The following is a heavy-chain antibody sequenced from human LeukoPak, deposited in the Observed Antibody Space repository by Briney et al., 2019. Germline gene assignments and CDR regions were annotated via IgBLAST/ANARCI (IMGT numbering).Heavy chain of an antibody. CDR2: ISSSSSTI. CDR3: ARDPAESGSYSSAFDI. J-gene: IGHJ3*02. CDR1: GFTFSSYS. D-gene: IGHD3-10*01. V-gene: IGHV3-48*01. Sequence: PGGSLRLSCAASGFTFSSYSMNWVRQAPGKGLEWVSYISSSSSTIYYADSVKGRFTISRDNAKNSLYLQMNSLRAEDTAVYYCARDPAESGSYSSAFDIWGQGTMVTVSS.